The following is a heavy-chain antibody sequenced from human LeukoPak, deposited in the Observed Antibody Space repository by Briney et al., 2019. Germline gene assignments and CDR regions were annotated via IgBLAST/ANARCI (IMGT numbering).Heavy chain of an antibody. CDR1: GXSFSGYY. Sequence: PSETLSLTWAVYGXSFSGYYGSWIRQPPGKGQEWIGEINHSGSTNYNPSLKSRVTISVDTSKNQFSLKLSSVTAADTAVYYCARGSQSLGYCSGGSCRAKIFDYWGQGTLVTVSS. J-gene: IGHJ4*02. CDR3: ARGSQSLGYCSGGSCRAKIFDY. V-gene: IGHV4-34*01. D-gene: IGHD2-15*01. CDR2: INHSGST.